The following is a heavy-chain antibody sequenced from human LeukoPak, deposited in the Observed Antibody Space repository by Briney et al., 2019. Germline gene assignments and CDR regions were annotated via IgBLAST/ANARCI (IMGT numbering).Heavy chain of an antibody. D-gene: IGHD6-13*01. CDR2: ISYDGSNK. V-gene: IGHV3-30*04. CDR1: GFTFSSYA. Sequence: GGSLRLSCAASGFTFSSYAMHWVRQAPGKGLEWVAVISYDGSNKYYADSVKGRFTVSRDNSKNTLYLQMNSLRAEDTAVYYCAKGSIAAAGHDADYWGQGTLVTVSS. CDR3: AKGSIAAAGHDADY. J-gene: IGHJ4*02.